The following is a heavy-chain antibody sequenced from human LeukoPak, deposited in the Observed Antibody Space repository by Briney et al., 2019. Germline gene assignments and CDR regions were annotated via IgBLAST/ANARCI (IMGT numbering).Heavy chain of an antibody. J-gene: IGHJ6*02. CDR2: IIPIFGTA. Sequence: PGASVKVSCKASGGTFSSYAISWVRQAPGQGLEWMGGIIPIFGTANYAQKFQGRVTITADESTSTAYMELSSLRSEDTAVYYCARDWGGLVPAAEATDYYYYGMDVWGQGTTVTVSS. CDR3: ARDWGGLVPAAEATDYYYYGMDV. CDR1: GGTFSSYA. D-gene: IGHD2-2*01. V-gene: IGHV1-69*13.